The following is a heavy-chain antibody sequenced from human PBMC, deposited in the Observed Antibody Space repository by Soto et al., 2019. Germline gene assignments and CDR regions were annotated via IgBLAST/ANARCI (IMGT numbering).Heavy chain of an antibody. CDR3: AKGQGESSSWYVGDY. CDR2: ISGSGGST. Sequence: GGSLRLSCAASGFTFSSYAMSWVRQAPGKGLEWVSAISGSGGSTYYADSVKGRFTISRDNSKNTLYLQMNSLRAEDTAVYYCAKGQGESSSWYVGDYWGQGTLVTVSS. V-gene: IGHV3-23*01. D-gene: IGHD6-13*01. CDR1: GFTFSSYA. J-gene: IGHJ4*02.